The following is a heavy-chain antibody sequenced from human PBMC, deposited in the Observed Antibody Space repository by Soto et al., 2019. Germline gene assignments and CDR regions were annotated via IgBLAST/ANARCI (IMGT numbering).Heavy chain of an antibody. CDR1: GYTFTSYG. CDR2: ISAYNGNT. CDR3: ARASRGGVYYDFWSGYYGIIY. J-gene: IGHJ4*02. V-gene: IGHV1-18*01. Sequence: VQLVQSGAEVKKPGASVKVSCKASGYTFTSYGISWVRQAPGQGLEWMGWISAYNGNTNYAQKLQGRVTMTTDTSTSTAYMELRSLRSDDTAVYYCARASRGGVYYDFWSGYYGIIYWGQGTLVTVSS. D-gene: IGHD3-3*01.